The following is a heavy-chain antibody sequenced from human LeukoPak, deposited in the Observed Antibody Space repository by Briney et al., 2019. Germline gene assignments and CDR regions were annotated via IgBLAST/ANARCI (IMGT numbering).Heavy chain of an antibody. CDR2: INIYNGNT. J-gene: IGHJ3*02. Sequence: ASVKVSCKASGYTFTNYAISWVRQAPGQGLEWMGWINIYNGNTNYAHKLHGRVTMTTDTSTNTVYMELRGLRFDDTAVCYCARDGLPMLLAVGDACDIWGQGTMVTVSS. D-gene: IGHD3-22*01. V-gene: IGHV1-18*01. CDR1: GYTFTNYA. CDR3: ARDGLPMLLAVGDACDI.